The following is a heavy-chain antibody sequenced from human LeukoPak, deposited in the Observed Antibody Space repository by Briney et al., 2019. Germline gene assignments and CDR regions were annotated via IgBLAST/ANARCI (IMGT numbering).Heavy chain of an antibody. CDR1: GGSFSGYY. Sequence: PSETLSLTCAVYGGSFSGYYWSWIRQPPGKGLEWIGEINHSGSTNYNPSLKSRVTISVDTSKNQFSLKLSSVTAADTAVYYCARVVGYCSGVSCYPSAYWGQGTLLTVSS. D-gene: IGHD2-15*01. J-gene: IGHJ4*02. CDR2: INHSGST. CDR3: ARVVGYCSGVSCYPSAY. V-gene: IGHV4-34*01.